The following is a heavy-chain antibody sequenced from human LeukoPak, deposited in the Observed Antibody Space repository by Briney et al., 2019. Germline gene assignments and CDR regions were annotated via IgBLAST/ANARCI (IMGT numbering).Heavy chain of an antibody. CDR3: ARHVSSLKGQYHFDY. J-gene: IGHJ4*02. Sequence: GESLKISCKGSGDSFSSEWIGWVRQMPGKGLEWMGIIYPRDSDTRYSPSFQGHVTFSADKSISTAYLQWRSLKASDTAMYYCARHVSSLKGQYHFDYWGQGTMVTVSS. V-gene: IGHV5-51*01. CDR2: IYPRDSDT. CDR1: GDSFSSEW. D-gene: IGHD2-2*02.